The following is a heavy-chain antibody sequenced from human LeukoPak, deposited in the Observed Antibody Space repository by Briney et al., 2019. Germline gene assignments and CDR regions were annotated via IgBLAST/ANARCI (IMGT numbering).Heavy chain of an antibody. CDR3: ARIRRGGYNSYFDY. D-gene: IGHD5-24*01. CDR1: GGSFSGYY. CDR2: INHSGST. V-gene: IGHV4-34*01. J-gene: IGHJ4*02. Sequence: SETLSLTCAVYGGSFSGYYWSWIRQPPGKGLEWIGEINHSGSTNYNPSLKSRVTISVDTSKNQFSLKLSSVTAADTAVYYCARIRRGGYNSYFDYWGQGTLVTVSS.